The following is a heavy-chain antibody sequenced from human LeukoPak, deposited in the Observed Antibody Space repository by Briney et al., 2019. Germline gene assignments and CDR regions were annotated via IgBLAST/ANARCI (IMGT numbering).Heavy chain of an antibody. D-gene: IGHD6-13*01. J-gene: IGHJ4*02. CDR1: GFTFSSYG. Sequence: QPGRSLRLSCAASGFTFSSYGMHWVRQAPGKGLEWVAVIWYDGSNKYYADSVKGRFTISRDNSKNTLYLQMNSLRAEDTAVYYCARDRYSSSRHNLYYFGYWGQGTLVTVSS. V-gene: IGHV3-33*01. CDR3: ARDRYSSSRHNLYYFGY. CDR2: IWYDGSNK.